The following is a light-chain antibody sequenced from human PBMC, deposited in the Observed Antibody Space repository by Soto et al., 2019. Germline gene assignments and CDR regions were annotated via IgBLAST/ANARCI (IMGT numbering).Light chain of an antibody. CDR1: QSMTTK. J-gene: IGKJ1*01. V-gene: IGKV3-15*01. Sequence: EIVMTQSPATLSVYQGEGVTLSCRASQSMTTKLAWYQQKTGQAPRILIHGDFTRATGIPDRLSGSGSGTEFNLTISTLQSEDFAVYYCQQYNNWPWTCGQGTKVDIK. CDR3: QQYNNWPWT. CDR2: GDF.